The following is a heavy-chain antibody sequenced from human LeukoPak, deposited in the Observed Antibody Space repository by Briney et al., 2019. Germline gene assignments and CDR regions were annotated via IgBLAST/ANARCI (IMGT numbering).Heavy chain of an antibody. CDR3: ARATPLRHCSSTSCYTTWFDP. CDR2: INPSGGST. D-gene: IGHD2-2*02. V-gene: IGHV1-46*01. CDR1: GYTFTSYY. Sequence: ASVKVSCKASGYTFTSYYMHWVRQAPGQGLEWMGIINPSGGSTSYAQKFQGRVTMTRDTSTSTVYMELSSLRSEDTAVYYCARATPLRHCSSTSCYTTWFDPWGQGTLVTVSS. J-gene: IGHJ5*02.